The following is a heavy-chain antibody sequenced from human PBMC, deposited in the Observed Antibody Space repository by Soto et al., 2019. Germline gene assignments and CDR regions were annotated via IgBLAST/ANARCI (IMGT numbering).Heavy chain of an antibody. J-gene: IGHJ6*02. CDR3: ARTHDIVVVTAILGYGMDV. V-gene: IGHV4-39*07. Sequence: SETLSLTCTVSGGSISSSSYYWGWIRQPPGQGLEWLGTIYSLGSTNYNPSLKSRVTISVDKSKNQFSLKLSSVTAADTAVYYCARTHDIVVVTAILGYGMDVWGQGTTVTVSS. CDR2: IYSLGST. CDR1: GGSISSSSYY. D-gene: IGHD2-21*02.